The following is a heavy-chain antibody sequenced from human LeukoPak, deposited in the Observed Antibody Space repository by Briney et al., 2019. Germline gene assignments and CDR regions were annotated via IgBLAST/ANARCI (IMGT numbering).Heavy chain of an antibody. CDR1: GYTFTSYY. V-gene: IGHV1-46*01. CDR2: INPSGGST. J-gene: IGHJ4*02. D-gene: IGHD2/OR15-2a*01. CDR3: ARHKEVGDYYYFDY. Sequence: ASVKVSCKASGYTFTSYYMHWVRQAPGQGLEWMGIINPSGGSTSYTQKFQGRVTMTRDTCTTTVYMDLSSLRSQDTAVYYCARHKEVGDYYYFDYWGQGTLVTVSS.